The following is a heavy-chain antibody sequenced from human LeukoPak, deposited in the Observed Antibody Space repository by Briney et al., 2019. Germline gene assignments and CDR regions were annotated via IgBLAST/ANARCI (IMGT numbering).Heavy chain of an antibody. V-gene: IGHV1-18*01. J-gene: IGHJ6*02. D-gene: IGHD3-22*01. CDR1: GYTFTSHG. CDR2: ITTYNGKT. CDR3: ARDHYYDSSAHPKAYGMDV. Sequence: ASVKVSCKASGYTFTSHGIGWVRQAPGQGLEWMGWITTYNGKTNYAQNLQGRVTMTTDTSTSTAYMELWSLRSDDAAVYYCARDHYYDSSAHPKAYGMDVWGQGTTVTVSS.